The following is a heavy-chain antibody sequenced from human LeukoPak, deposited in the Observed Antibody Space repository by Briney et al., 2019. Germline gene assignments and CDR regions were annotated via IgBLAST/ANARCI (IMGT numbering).Heavy chain of an antibody. CDR1: GFTFSSYG. V-gene: IGHV3-74*01. CDR3: AREVGASHGWFDP. J-gene: IGHJ5*02. CDR2: INTDGSST. Sequence: PGGSLRLSCAASGFTFSSYGMHWVRQAPGKGLVWVSRINTDGSSTSYADSVKGRFTISRDNAKNTLYLQMNSLRAEDTAVYYCAREVGASHGWFDPWGQGTLVTVSS. D-gene: IGHD1-26*01.